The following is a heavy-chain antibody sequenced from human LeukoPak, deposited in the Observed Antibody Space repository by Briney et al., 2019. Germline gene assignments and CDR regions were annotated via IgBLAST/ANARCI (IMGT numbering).Heavy chain of an antibody. CDR1: GYTFISYD. CDR2: MNPNSGNT. Sequence: ASVKVSCKASGYTFISYDINWVRPATGQGLEWMGWMNPNSGNTGSAQKFQGRVTMTRNTSISTTYMELSSLRSEDTAVYYCARGGSGSSWYDYWGQGTLVTGSS. CDR3: ARGGSGSSWYDY. V-gene: IGHV1-8*01. D-gene: IGHD6-13*01. J-gene: IGHJ4*02.